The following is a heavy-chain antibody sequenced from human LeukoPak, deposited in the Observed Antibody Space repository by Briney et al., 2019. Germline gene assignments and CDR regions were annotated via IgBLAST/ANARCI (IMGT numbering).Heavy chain of an antibody. CDR1: GYTFTSYG. V-gene: IGHV1-18*01. CDR3: ARDRRFLEWFGDWFDP. Sequence: ASVKVSCKASGYTFTSYGISWVRQAPGQGLEWMGWISAYNGNTNYAQKLQGRVTMTTDTSTSTAYMELRSLRSDDTAVYYCARDRRFLEWFGDWFDPWGQGTLVTVSS. J-gene: IGHJ5*02. D-gene: IGHD3-3*01. CDR2: ISAYNGNT.